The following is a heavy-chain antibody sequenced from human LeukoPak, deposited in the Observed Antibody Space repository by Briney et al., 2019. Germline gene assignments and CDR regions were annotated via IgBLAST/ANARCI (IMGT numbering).Heavy chain of an antibody. CDR1: GFTFSSYG. D-gene: IGHD5-18*01. CDR3: AKNGHGYSYGD. Sequence: PGGSLRLSCAASGFTFSSYGMHWVRQAPGKGLEWVAVIWYDGSNKYYADSVKGRFTISRDNSKKTLYLQMNSLRAEDTAVYYCAKNGHGYSYGDWGQGTLVTVSS. J-gene: IGHJ4*02. CDR2: IWYDGSNK. V-gene: IGHV3-33*06.